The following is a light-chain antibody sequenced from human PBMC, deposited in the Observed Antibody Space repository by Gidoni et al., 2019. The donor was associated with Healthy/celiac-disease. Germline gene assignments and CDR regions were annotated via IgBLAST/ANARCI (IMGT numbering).Light chain of an antibody. CDR2: DVS. Sequence: QSALTQPASVSGSPGQSLTISCTVTSIDGSGYNYVSWYQQHPGKAPKLMIYDVSNRPSGVSNRFSGSKSGNTASLTISGLQAEDEADYYCSSYTSSSTPYVFGTGTKVTVL. J-gene: IGLJ1*01. CDR1: SIDGSGYNY. V-gene: IGLV2-14*01. CDR3: SSYTSSSTPYV.